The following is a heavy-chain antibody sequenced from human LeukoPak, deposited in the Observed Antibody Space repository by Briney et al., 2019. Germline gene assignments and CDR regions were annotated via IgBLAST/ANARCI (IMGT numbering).Heavy chain of an antibody. J-gene: IGHJ6*02. CDR2: ISGSGGST. CDR1: GFTFSSYA. Sequence: GGSLRLSCAASGFTFSSYAMSWVRQAPGKGLEWVSAISGSGGSTYYADSVKGRFTISRDNSKNTLYLQMNSLRAEDTAVYYCAKSGPDYDPWGYYYYGMDVWGQGITVTVSS. D-gene: IGHD3-16*01. CDR3: AKSGPDYDPWGYYYYGMDV. V-gene: IGHV3-23*01.